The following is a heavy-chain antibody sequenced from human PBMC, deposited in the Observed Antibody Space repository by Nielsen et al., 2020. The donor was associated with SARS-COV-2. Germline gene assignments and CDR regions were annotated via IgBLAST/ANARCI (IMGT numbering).Heavy chain of an antibody. CDR2: VYHTGNT. CDR1: GASMSTGGYA. V-gene: IGHV4-30-2*01. J-gene: IGHJ6*02. Sequence: SETLSLTCAVSGASMSTGGYAWSWVRQPPGQGLEWIGYVYHTGNTYVTPSLKSRVSMSIDTSKNQFSLRLSSLTAADTAVYYCASEVLYYYGMDVWGQGTTVTVSS. CDR3: ASEVLYYYGMDV.